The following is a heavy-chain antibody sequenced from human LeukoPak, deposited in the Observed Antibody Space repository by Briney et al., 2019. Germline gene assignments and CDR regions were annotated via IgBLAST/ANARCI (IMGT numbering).Heavy chain of an antibody. Sequence: GGSLRLSCAAAGFTFSNAWMSWVRQAPGKGLEWVGRIKSKTDGGTTGYAAPVKGRFTISRDDSKNTLYLQMNSLKTEDTAVYYCTTASDGYNTFDYWGQGTLVTVSS. V-gene: IGHV3-15*01. J-gene: IGHJ4*02. CDR2: IKSKTDGGTT. D-gene: IGHD5-12*01. CDR1: GFTFSNAW. CDR3: TTASDGYNTFDY.